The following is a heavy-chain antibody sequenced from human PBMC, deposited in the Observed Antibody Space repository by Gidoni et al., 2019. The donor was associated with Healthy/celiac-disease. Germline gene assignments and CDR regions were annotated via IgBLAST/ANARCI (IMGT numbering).Heavy chain of an antibody. Sequence: EVQLLESGGGLVQPGGSLRLSCAASGFTFSSSAMSWVRQAPGKGLEWVSAISGSGGSTYYADSVKGRFTISRDNSKNTLYLQMNSLRAEDTAVYYCASGVGYYYDSSGYYSLGAFDIWGQGTMVTVSS. CDR1: GFTFSSSA. J-gene: IGHJ3*02. D-gene: IGHD3-22*01. V-gene: IGHV3-23*01. CDR3: ASGVGYYYDSSGYYSLGAFDI. CDR2: ISGSGGST.